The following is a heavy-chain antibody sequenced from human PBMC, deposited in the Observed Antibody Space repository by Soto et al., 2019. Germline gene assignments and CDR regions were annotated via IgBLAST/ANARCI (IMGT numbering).Heavy chain of an antibody. CDR3: AKERPRRTSGHVFDY. V-gene: IGHV3-23*01. CDR2: VSASGLNT. D-gene: IGHD1-1*01. Sequence: EVQLLESGGKLVQPGGSLTLSCAASGFTFSTYAMAWVRQAPGKGLEWVSGVSASGLNTDYADPVKGRFYISRDNSKNTVSLHMNSLRAEDTALYYCAKERPRRTSGHVFDYWGQGTPVTVSS. J-gene: IGHJ4*02. CDR1: GFTFSTYA.